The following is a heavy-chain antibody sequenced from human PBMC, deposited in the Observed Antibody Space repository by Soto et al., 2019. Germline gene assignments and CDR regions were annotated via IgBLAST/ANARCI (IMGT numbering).Heavy chain of an antibody. CDR1: GYTFSSYV. V-gene: IGHV1-3*01. Sequence: ASVKVSCKASGYTFSSYVMHWVRQAPGQRLEWMGWINAGNGNTKYSQKFQGRVTITRDTSASTAYMELSSLRSEDTAVYYCAVLVVVAASDYWGQGTLVTVSS. CDR2: INAGNGNT. CDR3: AVLVVVAASDY. D-gene: IGHD2-15*01. J-gene: IGHJ4*02.